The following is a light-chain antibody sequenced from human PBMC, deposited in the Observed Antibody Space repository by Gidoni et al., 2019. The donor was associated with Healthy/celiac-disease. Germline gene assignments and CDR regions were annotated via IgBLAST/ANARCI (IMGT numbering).Light chain of an antibody. CDR1: QGISNY. V-gene: IGKV1-16*02. CDR3: QPYNSYPFT. J-gene: IGKJ3*01. Sequence: DIQMTQSPSALSASVGDRGTITCRASQGISNYLAWFPQKQGKLPKSLIYSASSLQRGVPSKFSGSGSGTYFTLTISSLQPEDFATSSSQPYNSYPFTFGPGTKVDI. CDR2: SAS.